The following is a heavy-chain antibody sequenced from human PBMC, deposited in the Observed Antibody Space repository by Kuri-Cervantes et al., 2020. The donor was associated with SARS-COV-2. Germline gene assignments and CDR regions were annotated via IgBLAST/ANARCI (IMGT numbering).Heavy chain of an antibody. Sequence: GEALKISCAASGFTFSDYNMNWVRQAPGKGLEWIAHISNGASTRFYADSVKGRFIISRDNARNVVYLQMSVLREDDTAVYYCARMAGWIHFFYPFDYWGQGSLVTVSS. CDR1: GFTFSDYN. D-gene: IGHD3-3*02. CDR2: ISNGASTR. J-gene: IGHJ4*02. V-gene: IGHV3-48*02. CDR3: ARMAGWIHFFYPFDY.